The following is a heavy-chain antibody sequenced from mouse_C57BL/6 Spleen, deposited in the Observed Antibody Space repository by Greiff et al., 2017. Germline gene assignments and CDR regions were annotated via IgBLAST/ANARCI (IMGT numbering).Heavy chain of an antibody. D-gene: IGHD2-4*01. V-gene: IGHV1-15*01. CDR3: TRDDYDVWFAY. CDR2: IDPETGGT. J-gene: IGHJ3*01. CDR1: GYTFTDYE. Sequence: QVQLQQSGAELVRPGASVTLSCKASGYTFTDYEMHWVKQTPVHGLEWIGAIDPETGGTAYNQKFKGKAILTADKSSSTAYMELRSLTSEDSAVYDCTRDDYDVWFAYWGQGTLVTVSA.